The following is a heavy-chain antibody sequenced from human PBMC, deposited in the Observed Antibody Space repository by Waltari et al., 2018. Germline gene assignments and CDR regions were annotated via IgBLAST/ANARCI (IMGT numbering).Heavy chain of an antibody. CDR2: IIPICGKA. D-gene: IGHD3-10*01. Sequence: QVQLLQSGAEVKKPGSSVKVSCKASGGTFSSYAISWVRQAPGQGLEWMGRIIPICGKANYAKKFQGRVTITEDKSTRTAYMELSSLRSEDTAVYYGARAAMVQGVMVNFDYWGQGTLVTVSS. V-gene: IGHV1-69*14. CDR3: ARAAMVQGVMVNFDY. J-gene: IGHJ4*02. CDR1: GGTFSSYA.